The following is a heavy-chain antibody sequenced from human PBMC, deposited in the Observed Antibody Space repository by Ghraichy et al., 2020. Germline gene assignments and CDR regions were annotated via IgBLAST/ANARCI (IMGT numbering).Heavy chain of an antibody. J-gene: IGHJ3*02. CDR2: IRSSGTT. V-gene: IGHV3-66*01. D-gene: IGHD1-26*01. CDR3: AREGHYSGTYNDAFDI. CDR1: GFTVHSKY. Sequence: LSLTCAASGFTVHSKYMSWVRQAPGKGLEWVSVIRSSGTTSHADSVKGRFTISRDDSQNTVYLQMNSLRAEDTATYYCAREGHYSGTYNDAFDIWGQGIMVTVSS.